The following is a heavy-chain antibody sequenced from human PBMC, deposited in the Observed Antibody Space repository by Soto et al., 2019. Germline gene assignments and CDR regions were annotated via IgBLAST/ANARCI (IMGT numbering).Heavy chain of an antibody. D-gene: IGHD3-9*01. CDR1: GGSIKNFH. J-gene: IGHJ4*02. V-gene: IGHV4-59*01. CDR3: AAYDSEGYFDY. Sequence: SETLSRTCTVSGGSIKNFHWSWIRQPPGKGLEWIGYIYYSGSTNYNPSLKSRVTMSIDTSKNQFSLKLISVTAADTAAYYCAAYDSEGYFDYWGQGALVTVSS. CDR2: IYYSGST.